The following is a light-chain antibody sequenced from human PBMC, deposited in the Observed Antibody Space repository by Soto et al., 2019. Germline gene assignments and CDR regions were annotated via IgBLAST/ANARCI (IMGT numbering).Light chain of an antibody. CDR3: QQYNSYPLT. Sequence: IQLTQAPSSVSGSVGDRVTITWRASQDIAIYLAWYQQKPGEAPKLLIYAASTLYGGVPSRFSGSGSGTEFTLTISSLQPDDFATYYCQQYNSYPLTFGGGTKVDIK. V-gene: IGKV1-9*01. CDR2: AAS. CDR1: QDIAIY. J-gene: IGKJ4*01.